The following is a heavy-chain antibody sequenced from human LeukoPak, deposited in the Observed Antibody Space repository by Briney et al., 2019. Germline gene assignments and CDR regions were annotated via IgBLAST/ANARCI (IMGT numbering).Heavy chain of an antibody. CDR3: ARGLYSGYD. Sequence: GGSLRLSCAASGFTFSTYEMNWVRQAPGKGLEWVSYISGSDSTTYYADPVKGRFTISRDNAKNSLYLQMNSLRAEDTAVYYCARGLYSGYDWGQGTLVTVSS. CDR1: GFTFSTYE. J-gene: IGHJ4*02. V-gene: IGHV3-48*03. CDR2: ISGSDSTT. D-gene: IGHD5-12*01.